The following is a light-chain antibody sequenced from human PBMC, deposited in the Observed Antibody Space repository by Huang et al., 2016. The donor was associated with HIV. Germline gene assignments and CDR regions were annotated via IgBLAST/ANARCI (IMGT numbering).Light chain of an antibody. CDR3: QQRSTWPIT. CDR1: QSVRSN. J-gene: IGKJ5*01. CDR2: DAS. V-gene: IGKV3-11*01. Sequence: EIVLTQSPATLSLSPGERATLSCRASQSVRSNLAWYQQKPGQAPRLLIYDASNRATCIPSRFSGSGSGTDFTLTISSLEPEDFAVYYCQQRSTWPITFGQGTRLEIK.